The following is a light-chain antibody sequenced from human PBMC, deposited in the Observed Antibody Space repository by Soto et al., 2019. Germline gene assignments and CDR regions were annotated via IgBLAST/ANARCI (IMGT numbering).Light chain of an antibody. Sequence: EIVLTQSPATLSVSPGGRATLSCRASQNVMYNLAWYQQKPGQAPRLLVYGASTRATDAPPRFRGSGSGTECSLTIISLQSEDYATYFCQQYSSWPRTFGQGSRVEIK. CDR2: GAS. J-gene: IGKJ1*01. CDR3: QQYSSWPRT. V-gene: IGKV3-15*01. CDR1: QNVMYN.